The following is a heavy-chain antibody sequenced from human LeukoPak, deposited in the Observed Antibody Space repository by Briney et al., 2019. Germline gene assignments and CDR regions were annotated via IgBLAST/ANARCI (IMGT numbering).Heavy chain of an antibody. J-gene: IGHJ6*02. V-gene: IGHV4-34*01. CDR2: GSS. D-gene: IGHD2-2*01. Sequence: GSSNYNPSLKSRVTISVDTSKNQFSLKLSSVTAADTAVYYCVRSSRDVVVPAATNYYGMDVWGQGTTVTVSS. CDR3: VRSSRDVVVPAATNYYGMDV.